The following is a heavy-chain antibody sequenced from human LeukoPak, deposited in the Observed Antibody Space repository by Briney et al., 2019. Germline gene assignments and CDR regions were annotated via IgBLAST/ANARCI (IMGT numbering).Heavy chain of an antibody. Sequence: PSETLSLTCSVSGGSIRSYHWSWIRQPPGKGLEWIGSMYYSGSTNYNPSLKSRVTTSVDTSKNQFSLKLSSVTAADTAVYYCARDRSSSWHYYYGMDVWGQGTTVTVSS. CDR1: GGSIRSYH. CDR3: ARDRSSSWHYYYGMDV. V-gene: IGHV4-59*01. J-gene: IGHJ6*02. CDR2: MYYSGST. D-gene: IGHD6-13*01.